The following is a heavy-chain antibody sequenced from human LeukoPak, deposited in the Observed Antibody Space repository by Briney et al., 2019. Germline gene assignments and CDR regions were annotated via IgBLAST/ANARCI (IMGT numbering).Heavy chain of an antibody. V-gene: IGHV3-30*04. CDR3: ARDMTGGDIVVGIDY. D-gene: IGHD2-15*01. J-gene: IGHJ4*02. Sequence: GGSLRLSCAASGFTFSSYAMHWVRQAPGKGLEWVAVISYDGSNKYYADSVKGRFTVSRDNSKNTLYLQMNSLRAEDTAVYYCARDMTGGDIVVGIDYWGQGTLVTVSS. CDR2: ISYDGSNK. CDR1: GFTFSSYA.